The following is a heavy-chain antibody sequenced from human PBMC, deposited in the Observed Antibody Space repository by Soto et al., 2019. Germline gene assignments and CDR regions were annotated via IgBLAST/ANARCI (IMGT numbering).Heavy chain of an antibody. J-gene: IGHJ6*02. CDR3: ARHPYRRGGYEGHFYGMYV. CDR1: GGTFSSYA. D-gene: IGHD6-19*01. V-gene: IGHV1-69*06. Sequence: SVKVSCKASGGTFSSYAISWVRPAPGQGLERMGGLIPIFGTANSAQKFQGRVTITADKPTSTSYMELSSLRSADTAVYYCARHPYRRGGYEGHFYGMYVWG. CDR2: LIPIFGTA.